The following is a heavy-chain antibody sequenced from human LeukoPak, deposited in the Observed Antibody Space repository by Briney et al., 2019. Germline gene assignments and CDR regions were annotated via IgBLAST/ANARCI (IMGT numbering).Heavy chain of an antibody. CDR2: TYYRSKWFK. J-gene: IGHJ4*02. V-gene: IGHV6-1*01. Sequence: SQTLSLTCAISGDSFSSNSAAWNWLRQSPSRGLEWLGRTYYRSKWFKDYAVSVKSRITIDPDTSKNQFSLQLNSVTPEDTAVYYCARDGSAGNYLEYWGQGTLVTVSS. D-gene: IGHD2-15*01. CDR1: GDSFSSNSAA. CDR3: ARDGSAGNYLEY.